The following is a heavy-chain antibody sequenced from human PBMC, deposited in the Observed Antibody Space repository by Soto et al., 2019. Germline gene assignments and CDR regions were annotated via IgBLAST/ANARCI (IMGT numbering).Heavy chain of an antibody. Sequence: QVQLVQSGAEVKKPGASVKVSCKASGYTFTGYYMHWVRQAPGQGLEWMGWINPNSGGTNYAQKFQGWVTMTRDTSISTAYMELSRLRSDDTAVYYCARDTRDTMVRGVPLKWFDPWGQGTLVTVSS. CDR1: GYTFTGYY. CDR3: ARDTRDTMVRGVPLKWFDP. CDR2: INPNSGGT. V-gene: IGHV1-2*04. J-gene: IGHJ5*02. D-gene: IGHD3-10*01.